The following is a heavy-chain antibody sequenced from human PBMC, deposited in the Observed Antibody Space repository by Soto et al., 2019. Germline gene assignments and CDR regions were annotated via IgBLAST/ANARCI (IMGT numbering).Heavy chain of an antibody. CDR1: GGSISSGNYY. CDR3: ARTSFDTSGTAADP. CDR2: IYYSGST. J-gene: IGHJ5*02. V-gene: IGHV4-31*03. Sequence: SETLSLTCTVSGGSISSGNYYWSWIRQHPGKGLEWIGYIYYSGSTYYNPSLKSRVTISVDTSKNQFSLKLSSVTAADTAVYYCARTSFDTSGTAADPWGQGTLVTVS. D-gene: IGHD3-22*01.